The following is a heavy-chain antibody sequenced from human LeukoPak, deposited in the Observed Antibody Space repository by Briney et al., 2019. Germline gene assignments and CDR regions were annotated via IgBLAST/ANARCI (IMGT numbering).Heavy chain of an antibody. D-gene: IGHD6-19*01. Sequence: GGSLRLSCAVSGFTFSSYAMSWVRQAPGKGLEWVSAISGSGGSTYYADSVKGRFTISRDNSKNSLYLQMNSLRAEDTAVYYCARPPRLYSSGWYWFDPWGQGTLVTVSS. CDR3: ARPPRLYSSGWYWFDP. CDR1: GFTFSSYA. J-gene: IGHJ5*02. V-gene: IGHV3-23*01. CDR2: ISGSGGST.